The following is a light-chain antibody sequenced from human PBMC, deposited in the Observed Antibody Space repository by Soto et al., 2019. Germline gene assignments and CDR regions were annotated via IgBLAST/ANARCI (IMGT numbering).Light chain of an antibody. J-gene: IGKJ4*01. CDR1: QSISSY. V-gene: IGKV1-39*01. Sequence: DIQMTQSPSSLSASVGDRVTITCRASQSISSYLNWYQQKPGKAPKLLIYAASSLQSGVPSRFSGSGSGTDFTLTISSLQPEDFATYYCQQSYSTPRPFGGGTRWIS. CDR3: QQSYSTPRP. CDR2: AAS.